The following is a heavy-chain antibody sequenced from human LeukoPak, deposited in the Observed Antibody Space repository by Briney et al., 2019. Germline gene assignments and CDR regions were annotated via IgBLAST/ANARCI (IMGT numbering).Heavy chain of an antibody. CDR1: GFTFSSYG. CDR2: IRYDGSNK. J-gene: IGHJ5*02. CDR3: AKVSGSSSWYLFDP. V-gene: IGHV3-30*02. D-gene: IGHD6-13*01. Sequence: PGESLKISCAASGFTFSSYGMHWVRQAPGKGLEWVAFIRYDGSNKYYADSVKGRFTISRDNSKNTLYLQMNSLRAEDTAVYYCAKVSGSSSWYLFDPWGQGTLVTVSS.